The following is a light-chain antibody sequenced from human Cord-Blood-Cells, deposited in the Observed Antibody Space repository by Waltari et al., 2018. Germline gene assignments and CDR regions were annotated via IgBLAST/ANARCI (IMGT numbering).Light chain of an antibody. CDR1: SSDVGCYNH. V-gene: IGLV2-14*01. Sequence: QSALPQPASVSGSPGQSITLSSTGTSSDVGCYNHFSSYQQHPGKAPKLMLSEVSNRPAGVSNRFSGAKSGNTASLTISGLQAEDEADYYCSSYTSSSTYVFGTGTKVTVL. CDR3: SSYTSSSTYV. CDR2: EVS. J-gene: IGLJ1*01.